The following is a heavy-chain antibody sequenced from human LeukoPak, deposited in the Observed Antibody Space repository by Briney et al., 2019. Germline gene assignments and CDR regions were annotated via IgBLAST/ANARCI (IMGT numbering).Heavy chain of an antibody. D-gene: IGHD3-22*01. Sequence: SETLSLTCTVSGGSISSGGYYWSWIRQHPGKGLEWIGYIYYSGSTYYNPSLKSRVTISVDTSKNQFSLKLSSVTAAGTAVYYCARVSYYYDSSDAFDIWGQGTMVTVSS. CDR3: ARVSYYYDSSDAFDI. J-gene: IGHJ3*02. V-gene: IGHV4-31*03. CDR2: IYYSGST. CDR1: GGSISSGGYY.